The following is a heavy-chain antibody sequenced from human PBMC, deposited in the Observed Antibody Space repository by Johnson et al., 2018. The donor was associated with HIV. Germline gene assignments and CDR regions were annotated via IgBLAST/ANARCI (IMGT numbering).Heavy chain of an antibody. J-gene: IGHJ3*02. D-gene: IGHD6-13*01. CDR2: IYYDGTNK. V-gene: IGHV3-33*06. CDR3: AKELAADGVDAFDI. Sequence: QVQLVESGGGVVQPGRSLRLSCAASGFTFSSYAMHWVRQAPGKGLEWVAIIYYDGTNKYYADSVKGRFTISRDNSKNTLYLQMNSLRVEDTAVYYCAKELAADGVDAFDIWGQGTMVTVS. CDR1: GFTFSSYA.